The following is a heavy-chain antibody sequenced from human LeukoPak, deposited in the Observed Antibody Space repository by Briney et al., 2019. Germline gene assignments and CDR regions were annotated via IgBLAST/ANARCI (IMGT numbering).Heavy chain of an antibody. D-gene: IGHD3-9*01. J-gene: IGHJ6*02. CDR2: ISGSGDST. CDR1: GFTFSHYA. Sequence: GGSLRLSCTASGFTFSHYAMSWVRQAPGKGLEWVSAISGSGDSTYYADSVKGRFTISRDNAKKTLYLQMNSLRAEDTAVYYCARSIGLTGGGVDVWGQGTTVTVSS. CDR3: ARSIGLTGGGVDV. V-gene: IGHV3-23*01.